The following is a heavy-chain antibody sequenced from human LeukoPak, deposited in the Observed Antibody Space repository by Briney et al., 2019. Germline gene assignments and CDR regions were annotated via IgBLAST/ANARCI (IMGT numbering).Heavy chain of an antibody. CDR1: RFTFSSYN. J-gene: IGHJ4*02. CDR2: ISSSSSSSVI. CDR3: ARDGDYGDYGYY. Sequence: PGGSLRLSCAASRFTFSSYNMNWVRQAPGKGLEWVSYISSSSSSSVIYYADSVKGRFTISRDNAKNSLYLQMNSLRAEDTAVYYCARDGDYGDYGYYWGQGTLVTVSS. D-gene: IGHD4-17*01. V-gene: IGHV3-48*04.